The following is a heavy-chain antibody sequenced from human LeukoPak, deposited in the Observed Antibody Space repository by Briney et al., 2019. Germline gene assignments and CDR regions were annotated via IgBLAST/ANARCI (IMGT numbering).Heavy chain of an antibody. CDR3: TKLSGVAAAFAI. D-gene: IGHD2-8*01. CDR2: ISAGGGGT. Sequence: GGSLTLSCAASGFTFTGYAMNWVRQALGKGLEWVSGISAGGGGTYDADSAKGRFTMSRDNSKNMVYLEMHSLRADDTAVYYCTKLSGVAAAFAIWGQGTMVTVSS. J-gene: IGHJ3*02. CDR1: GFTFTGYA. V-gene: IGHV3-23*01.